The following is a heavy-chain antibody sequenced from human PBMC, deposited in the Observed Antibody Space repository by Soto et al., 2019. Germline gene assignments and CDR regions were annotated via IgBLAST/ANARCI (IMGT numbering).Heavy chain of an antibody. CDR2: IIPIFGTA. V-gene: IGHV1-69*13. CDR1: GYTFTSYG. CDR3: ARDKAYCGGDCYSNYYYGMDV. J-gene: IGHJ6*02. Sequence: SVKVSCKASGYTFTSYGISWVRQAPGQGLEWMGGIIPIFGTANYAQKFQGRVTITADESTSTAYMELSSLRSEDTAVYYCARDKAYCGGDCYSNYYYGMDVWGQGTTVTVSS. D-gene: IGHD2-21*02.